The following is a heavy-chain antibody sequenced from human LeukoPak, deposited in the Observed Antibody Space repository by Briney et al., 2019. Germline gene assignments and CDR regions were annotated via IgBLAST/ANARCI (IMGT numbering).Heavy chain of an antibody. CDR2: ISYDGSNK. Sequence: AGGSLRLSCAASGFTFSTYAIHWVRQAPGKGLEWVAVISYDGSNKFYADSVKGRFTISRDNSKNTLYLQMNTLRVEDTAVYYCARPKYTSGWFRSYFNYWGQGTLVTVSS. J-gene: IGHJ4*02. CDR3: ARPKYTSGWFRSYFNY. CDR1: GFTFSTYA. V-gene: IGHV3-30*04. D-gene: IGHD6-19*01.